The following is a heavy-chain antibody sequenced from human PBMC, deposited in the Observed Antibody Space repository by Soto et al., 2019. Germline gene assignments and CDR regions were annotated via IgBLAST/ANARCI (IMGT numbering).Heavy chain of an antibody. CDR3: AKEDSSSLGMDA. Sequence: ASVKVSCKASGYTFTGYYMHWVRQAPGQGLEWMGWINPNSGGTNYAQKFQGRVTMTRDTSISTAYMELSRLRSEDTAVYYCAKEDSSSLGMDAWGQGTTVTVSS. V-gene: IGHV1-2*02. D-gene: IGHD6-6*01. J-gene: IGHJ6*02. CDR1: GYTFTGYY. CDR2: INPNSGGT.